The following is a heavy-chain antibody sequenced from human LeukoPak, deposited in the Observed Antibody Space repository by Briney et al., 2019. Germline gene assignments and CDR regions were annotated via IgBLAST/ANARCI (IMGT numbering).Heavy chain of an antibody. CDR1: GGSISSSNW. V-gene: IGHV4-4*02. CDR3: ARIVIGSIAADY. Sequence: PSETLSLTCAVSGGSISSSNWWGWVRQPPGKGLEWIGEIYHSGSTNYNPSLKSRVTISVDKSKNQFSLKLSTVTAADTAVYYCARIVIGSIAADYWGQGTLVTVSS. CDR2: IYHSGST. D-gene: IGHD6-6*01. J-gene: IGHJ4*02.